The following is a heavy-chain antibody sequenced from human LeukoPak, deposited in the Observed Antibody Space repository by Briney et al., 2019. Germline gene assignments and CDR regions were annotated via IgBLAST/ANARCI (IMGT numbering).Heavy chain of an antibody. D-gene: IGHD3-9*01. V-gene: IGHV4-31*03. CDR1: GGSISSGGYY. Sequence: SQTLSLTCTVSGGSISSGGYYWNWIRQHPGKGLEWIGYIHYSGSTYYNPSHKSRVTISIDTSKNQFSLKLTSVTAADTAVYYCARAHYDILTGYPLDYWGQGTLVTVSS. CDR3: ARAHYDILTGYPLDY. CDR2: IHYSGST. J-gene: IGHJ4*02.